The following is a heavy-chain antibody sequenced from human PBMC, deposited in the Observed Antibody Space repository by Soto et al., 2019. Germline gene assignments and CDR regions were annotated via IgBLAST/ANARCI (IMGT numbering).Heavy chain of an antibody. CDR3: ARLGYCSGGSCYPYYFDY. CDR1: GFTFSSYW. J-gene: IGHJ4*02. CDR2: IKQDGSEK. D-gene: IGHD2-15*01. V-gene: IGHV3-7*01. Sequence: GGSLRLSCAASGFTFSSYWMSWVRQAPGKGLEWVANIKQDGSEKYYVDSVKGRFTISRDNAKNSLYLQMNSLRAEDTAVYYCARLGYCSGGSCYPYYFDYWGQGTLVTVSS.